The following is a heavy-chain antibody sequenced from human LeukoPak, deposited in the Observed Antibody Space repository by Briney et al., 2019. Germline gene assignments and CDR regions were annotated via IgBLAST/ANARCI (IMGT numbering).Heavy chain of an antibody. CDR3: ARAFCSGATCYSMDY. D-gene: IGHD2-15*01. J-gene: IGHJ4*02. Sequence: GGSLRLSCAASGFTFSSYAMHWVRLAPGKGREWVAVISSDGSNKYYADSVKGRFTISRDNAKNTLYLQMNSLRAEDTAVYYCARAFCSGATCYSMDYWGQGTLVTVSS. CDR2: ISSDGSNK. V-gene: IGHV3-30*04. CDR1: GFTFSSYA.